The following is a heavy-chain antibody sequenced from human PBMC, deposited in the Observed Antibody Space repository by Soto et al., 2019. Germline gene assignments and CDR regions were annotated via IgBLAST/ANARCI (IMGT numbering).Heavy chain of an antibody. CDR3: AREAPPYYFDY. CDR1: GFTFSSYG. J-gene: IGHJ4*02. CDR2: IWYDGSNK. V-gene: IGHV3-33*01. Sequence: GGSLRLSCAASGFTFSSYGMHWVRQAPGKGLEWVAVIWYDGSNKYYADSVKGRFTISRDNSKNTLYLQMNSLRAEDTAVYYCAREAPPYYFDYWGQGTLVTVSS.